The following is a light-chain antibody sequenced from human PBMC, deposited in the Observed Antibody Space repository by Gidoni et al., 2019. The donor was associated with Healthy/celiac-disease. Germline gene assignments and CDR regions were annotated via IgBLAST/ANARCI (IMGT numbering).Light chain of an antibody. CDR2: AAS. J-gene: IGKJ2*01. Sequence: DIQMTQSPSSLSASVGDRVTITCRASQSISSYLNWYQQKPGKAPKLLIYAASSLQSGVPSRFSGSGSGTDFTLTISSLQPEDFATYYCQQSYSTPRTXGXGTKLEIK. CDR1: QSISSY. V-gene: IGKV1-39*01. CDR3: QQSYSTPRT.